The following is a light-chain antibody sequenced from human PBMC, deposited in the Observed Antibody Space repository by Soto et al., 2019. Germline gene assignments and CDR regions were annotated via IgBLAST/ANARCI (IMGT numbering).Light chain of an antibody. Sequence: DIQMTQSPSSLSASVGDRVTITCQASQDITNDLNWYQQKPGKAPKVLIYEASNLETGVPSRFSGSRSGRDFTFTIRSLQPEDIATYFCQQYDNVPLTFSGGTKVEIK. V-gene: IGKV1-33*01. CDR2: EAS. CDR3: QQYDNVPLT. J-gene: IGKJ4*01. CDR1: QDITND.